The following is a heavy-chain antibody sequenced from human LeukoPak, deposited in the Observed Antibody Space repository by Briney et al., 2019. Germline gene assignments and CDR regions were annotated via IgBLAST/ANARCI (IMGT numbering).Heavy chain of an antibody. CDR2: ISSSSSYI. J-gene: IGHJ6*03. D-gene: IGHD6-6*01. CDR1: GFTFSSYS. V-gene: IGHV3-21*01. CDR3: ARERSSSSVYYYYYMDV. Sequence: GGSLRLSCAASGFTFSSYSMNWVRQAPGKGLEWVSSISSSSSYIYYADSVKGRFTISRDNAKNSLYLQMNSLRAEDTAVYYCARERSSSSVYYYYYMDVWGKGTTVTVSS.